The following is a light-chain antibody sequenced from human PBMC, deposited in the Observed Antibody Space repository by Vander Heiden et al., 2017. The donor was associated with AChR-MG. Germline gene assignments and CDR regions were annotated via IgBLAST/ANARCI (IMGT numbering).Light chain of an antibody. CDR1: QSTSRY. Sequence: DIQMTQSPSSLSASVGDRVTITCRASQSTSRYLNWYQQKPGKAPKPLIYAASSLESGVPSRFSGSGSGTDFTLTISSLQPEDFATYYCQQSSTTPHTFGQGTKLEI. J-gene: IGKJ2*01. V-gene: IGKV1-39*01. CDR2: AAS. CDR3: QQSSTTPHT.